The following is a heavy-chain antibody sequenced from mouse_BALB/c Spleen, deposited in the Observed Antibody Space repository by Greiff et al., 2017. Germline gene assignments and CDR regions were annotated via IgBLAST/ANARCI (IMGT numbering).Heavy chain of an antibody. D-gene: IGHD1-1*01. CDR3: ARGGYYGSSYRYFDV. Sequence: QVQLQQSGAELVKPGASVKMSCKASGYTFTSYWINWVKQRPGQGLEWIGDIYPGSGNTYYNEKFKGKATLTADKSSSTAYMQLSSLTSEDSAVYFCARGGYYGSSYRYFDVWGAGTTVTVSS. CDR1: GYTFTSYW. CDR2: IYPGSGNT. J-gene: IGHJ1*01. V-gene: IGHV1-55*01.